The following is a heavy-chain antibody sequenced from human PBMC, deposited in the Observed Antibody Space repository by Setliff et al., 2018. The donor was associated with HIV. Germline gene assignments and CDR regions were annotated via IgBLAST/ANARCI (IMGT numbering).Heavy chain of an antibody. CDR3: ATYHYDDSIAYFIDLYYLDY. Sequence: SVKVSCKASGGTFSSYGINWVRQAPGRGLEWMGGNTPLLGTTNNAQRFHSRVTLTTDESTKEVFMNLSSLRSEDTAVYYCATYHYDDSIAYFIDLYYLDYWGQGTQVTVSS. V-gene: IGHV1-69*05. J-gene: IGHJ4*02. D-gene: IGHD3-22*01. CDR1: GGTFSSYG. CDR2: NTPLLGTT.